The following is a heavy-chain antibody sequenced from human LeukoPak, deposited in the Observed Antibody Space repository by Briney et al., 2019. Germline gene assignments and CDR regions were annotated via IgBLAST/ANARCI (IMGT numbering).Heavy chain of an antibody. Sequence: PSETLSLTCTVSGGSISSGSYYWSWIRQPAGKGLEWIGRIYTSGSTNYNPSLKSRVTISVDTSKNQFSLKLSSVTAADTAVYYCAREIGVVPAADLGYYYYYYMDVWGKGTTVTVSS. CDR2: IYTSGST. D-gene: IGHD2-2*01. V-gene: IGHV4-61*02. J-gene: IGHJ6*03. CDR1: GGSISSGSYY. CDR3: AREIGVVPAADLGYYYYYYMDV.